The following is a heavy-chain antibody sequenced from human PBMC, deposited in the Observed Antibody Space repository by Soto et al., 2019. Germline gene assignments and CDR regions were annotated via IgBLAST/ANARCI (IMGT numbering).Heavy chain of an antibody. V-gene: IGHV1-18*01. CDR1: GYTFTSYG. CDR2: ISAYNGNT. J-gene: IGHJ4*02. CDR3: AGDGGSSGSY. Sequence: QVQLVQSGAEVKKPGASVKVSCKASGYTFTSYGISWVRQAPGQGLEWMGWISAYNGNTNYAQKLQGRVTMTTDTNTRTAYMRLRSRRSDEAAVYYWAGDGGSSGSYWGQGTLVTVSS. D-gene: IGHD1-26*01.